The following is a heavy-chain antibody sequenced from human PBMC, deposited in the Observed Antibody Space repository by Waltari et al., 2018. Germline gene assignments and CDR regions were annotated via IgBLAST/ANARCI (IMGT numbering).Heavy chain of an antibody. CDR1: GGSFIGYY. V-gene: IGHV4-34*01. Sequence: QVQLQQWGAGLLTPSATLSLTCAVYGGSFIGYYWSWNRHPPGNGLEWIGEINHSVSSNYNPSLKSRVTISVDTSKNQFSLKLSSVTAADTAVYYCARAGLRYFDWFRILNWFDPWGQGTLVTVSS. D-gene: IGHD3-9*01. CDR2: INHSVSS. J-gene: IGHJ5*02. CDR3: ARAGLRYFDWFRILNWFDP.